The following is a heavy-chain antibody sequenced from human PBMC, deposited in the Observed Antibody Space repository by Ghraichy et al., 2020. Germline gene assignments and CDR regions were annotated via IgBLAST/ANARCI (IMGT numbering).Heavy chain of an antibody. D-gene: IGHD6-6*01. CDR2: ISYDGSKK. CDR1: GFTFSTYA. CDR3: VRDPPSYSTSRYFDY. J-gene: IGHJ4*02. Sequence: GESLNISCAASGFTFSTYAMHWVRQSTGKGLEWVAVISYDGSKKYYADSVKGRFTISRDNSKNTVYLEMNSLRAEDTALYYCVRDPPSYSTSRYFDYWGQGTLVTVSS. V-gene: IGHV3-30*04.